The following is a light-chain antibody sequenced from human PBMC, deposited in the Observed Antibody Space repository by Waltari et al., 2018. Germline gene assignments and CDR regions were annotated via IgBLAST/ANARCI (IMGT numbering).Light chain of an antibody. J-gene: IGLJ2*01. CDR3: QAWDSNTVV. CDR2: QHN. Sequence: SYELTQPPSVSVSPGQTASITCSGDKLGGKYASWYQLRAGQSPILVISQHNQRPSGIPERVSGSYSGNTATLTISGTQTMDEADYDCQAWDSNTVVFGGGTKLSVL. V-gene: IGLV3-1*01. CDR1: KLGGKY.